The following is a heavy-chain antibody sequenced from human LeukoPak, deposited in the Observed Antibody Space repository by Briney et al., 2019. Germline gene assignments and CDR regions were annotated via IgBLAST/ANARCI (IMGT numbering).Heavy chain of an antibody. CDR1: GSTFSNAW. CDR3: TRISGSSSGPFDY. J-gene: IGHJ4*02. Sequence: GGSLRLSCAASGSTFSNAWMSWVRQAPGKGLEWVGRIKIKTDGGTIEYGAPVKGRFTISRDDSKNTLYLQMNTLETEDTGVYYCTRISGSSSGPFDYWGQGSLVTVSS. V-gene: IGHV3-15*01. D-gene: IGHD1-26*01. CDR2: IKIKTDGGTI.